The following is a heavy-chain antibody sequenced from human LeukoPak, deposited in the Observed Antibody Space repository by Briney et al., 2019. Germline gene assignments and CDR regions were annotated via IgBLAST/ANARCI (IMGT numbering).Heavy chain of an antibody. D-gene: IGHD1-26*01. CDR3: ARDDVGYFDY. Sequence: GGSLRLSCAASGFTFSSYSVNWVRQAPGKGLEWVSYISSSSSARYPADSVKGRFTISRDNVKNSLYLQMNSLRAEDTAVYYCARDDVGYFDYWGQGALVTVSS. CDR2: ISSSSSAR. CDR1: GFTFSSYS. J-gene: IGHJ4*02. V-gene: IGHV3-48*01.